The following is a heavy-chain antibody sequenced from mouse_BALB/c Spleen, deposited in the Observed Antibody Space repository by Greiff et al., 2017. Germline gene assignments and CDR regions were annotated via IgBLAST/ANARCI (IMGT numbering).Heavy chain of an antibody. J-gene: IGHJ3*01. CDR2: ISSGGST. D-gene: IGHD2-1*01. Sequence: EVQVVESGGGLVKPGGSLKLSCAASGFTFSSYAMSWVRQTPEKRLEWVASISSGGSTYYPDSVKGRFTISRDNARNILYLQMSSLRSEDTAMYYCARGGDYYGNYEAYWGQGTLVTVSA. CDR3: ARGGDYYGNYEAY. CDR1: GFTFSSYA. V-gene: IGHV5-6-5*01.